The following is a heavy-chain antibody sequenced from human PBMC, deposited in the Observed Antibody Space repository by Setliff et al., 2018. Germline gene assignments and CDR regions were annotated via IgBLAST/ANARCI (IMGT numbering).Heavy chain of an antibody. V-gene: IGHV3-64*04. CDR3: ASAGHSGSWFTFDAFHI. CDR1: GFTFNTYT. D-gene: IGHD6-13*01. Sequence: PGGSLRLSCSASGFTFNTYTMHWVRQAPGKGLEYVASIGPNGGSTYYANSVKGRCTISRDNAKNSLYLQMNMLRAEDTAVYYCASAGHSGSWFTFDAFHIWGQGTMVTVSS. J-gene: IGHJ3*02. CDR2: IGPNGGST.